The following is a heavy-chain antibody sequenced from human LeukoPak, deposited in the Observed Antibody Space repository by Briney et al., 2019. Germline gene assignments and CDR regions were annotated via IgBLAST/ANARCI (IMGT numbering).Heavy chain of an antibody. Sequence: ASLKVSCKASGDTFTSYYMHWVRQAPGQGLEWMGIINPSGGSTSYAQKFQGRVTMTRDTSTSTVYMELSSLRSEDTAVHYCARDLGLGGSYDYWGQGTLVTVSS. CDR2: INPSGGST. CDR1: GDTFTSYY. J-gene: IGHJ4*02. D-gene: IGHD1-26*01. CDR3: ARDLGLGGSYDY. V-gene: IGHV1-46*01.